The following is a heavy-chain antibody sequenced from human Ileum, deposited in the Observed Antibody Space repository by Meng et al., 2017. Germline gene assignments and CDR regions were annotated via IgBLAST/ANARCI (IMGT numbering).Heavy chain of an antibody. CDR2: IYDSGST. Sequence: QVQLQESGPGLVKPSQTLSLTCTVSGGSISSGGYYWSWIRQHPGKGLEWIGYIYDSGSTYYNPSLKSRIAIPGDTSKNQFSLNLSSVTAADTAVYYCARGGTAYFDYWGQGTLVTV. CDR1: GGSISSGGYY. J-gene: IGHJ4*02. CDR3: ARGGTAYFDY. V-gene: IGHV4-31*03. D-gene: IGHD1-1*01.